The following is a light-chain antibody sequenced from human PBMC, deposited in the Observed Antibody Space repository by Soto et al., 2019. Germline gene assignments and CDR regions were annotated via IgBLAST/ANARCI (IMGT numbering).Light chain of an antibody. Sequence: EIVLTQSPCTLSLSPGERATLSCRASQSVSSSYLAWYQQKPGQAPRLLIYGASSRATGIPDRFSGSGSATGFTLTISSLEPEDFVVYYGQQYGSSPYTFGQGTKLEIK. CDR3: QQYGSSPYT. CDR2: GAS. J-gene: IGKJ2*01. CDR1: QSVSSSY. V-gene: IGKV3-20*01.